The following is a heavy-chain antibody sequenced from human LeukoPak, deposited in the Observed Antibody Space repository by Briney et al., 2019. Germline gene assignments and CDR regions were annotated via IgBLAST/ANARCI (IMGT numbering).Heavy chain of an antibody. Sequence: PSETLSLTCTVSGGSISSSSYYWGWIRQPPGKGLEWIVSIYYSGRTYYNPSLKSRVTISVDTSKNQFFLKLSSVTATATAVYACARRKAVAGTKSLYYFDYWGQGTLVTVSS. CDR3: ARRKAVAGTKSLYYFDY. D-gene: IGHD6-19*01. CDR1: GGSISSSSYY. CDR2: IYYSGRT. J-gene: IGHJ4*02. V-gene: IGHV4-39*01.